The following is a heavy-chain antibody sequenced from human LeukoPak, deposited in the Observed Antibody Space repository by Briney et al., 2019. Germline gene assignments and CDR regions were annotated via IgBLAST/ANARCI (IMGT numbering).Heavy chain of an antibody. V-gene: IGHV3-7*01. CDR1: GFTFSSYW. D-gene: IGHD6-6*01. CDR3: ARVRGSSYFDY. CDR2: IKQDGSEK. Sequence: GGSLRLSCAASGFTFSSYWTSGVRQAPGKGLEWVANIKQDGSEKYYVDSVKGRFTISRDNAKNSLYLQMNSLRAEDTAVYYCARVRGSSYFDYWGQGTLVTVSS. J-gene: IGHJ4*02.